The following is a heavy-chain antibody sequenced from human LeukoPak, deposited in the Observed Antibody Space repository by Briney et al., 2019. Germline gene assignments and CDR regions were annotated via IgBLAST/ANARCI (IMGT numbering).Heavy chain of an antibody. Sequence: GGSLRLSCAASGFTFSSYTMNWVRQAPGKGLEWVGFIRSKAYGGTTEYAASVKGRFTISRDDSKSIAYLQMNSLKTEDTAVYYCIAAAGKGYWGQGTLVTVSS. CDR2: IRSKAYGGTT. CDR3: IAAAGKGY. CDR1: GFTFSSYT. V-gene: IGHV3-49*04. D-gene: IGHD6-13*01. J-gene: IGHJ4*02.